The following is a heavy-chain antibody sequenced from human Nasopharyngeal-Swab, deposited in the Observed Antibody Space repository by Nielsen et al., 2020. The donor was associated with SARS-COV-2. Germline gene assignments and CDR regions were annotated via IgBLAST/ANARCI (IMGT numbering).Heavy chain of an antibody. J-gene: IGHJ3*02. V-gene: IGHV1-46*01. CDR3: ARSGRDYYDSSGSTSRGDAFDI. D-gene: IGHD3-22*01. CDR1: GYTFTSYY. Sequence: ASVKVSCKASGYTFTSYYMHWVRQAPGQGLEWMGIINPSGGSTSYAQKFQGRVTMTRDTSTSTVYMELSSLRSEDTAVYYCARSGRDYYDSSGSTSRGDAFDIWGQGTMVTVSS. CDR2: INPSGGST.